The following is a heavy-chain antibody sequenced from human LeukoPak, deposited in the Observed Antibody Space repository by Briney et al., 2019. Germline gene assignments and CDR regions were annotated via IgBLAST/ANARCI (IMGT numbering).Heavy chain of an antibody. D-gene: IGHD3-3*01. Sequence: GSSVKVSCKASGGTFSSYAISWVRQAPGQGLEWMGGIIPIFGTANYAQKFQGRVTITTDESTSTAYMELSSLRSEDTAVYCCARAPPNYDFWSGYNDAFDIWGRETMVTVSS. J-gene: IGHJ3*02. V-gene: IGHV1-69*05. CDR3: ARAPPNYDFWSGYNDAFDI. CDR1: GGTFSSYA. CDR2: IIPIFGTA.